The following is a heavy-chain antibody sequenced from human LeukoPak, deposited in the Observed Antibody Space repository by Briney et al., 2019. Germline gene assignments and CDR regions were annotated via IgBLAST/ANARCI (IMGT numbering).Heavy chain of an antibody. D-gene: IGHD2-21*02. Sequence: ASVKVSCKASGYTFTGYYMHWVRQAPGQXXXWMGWINPNSGGXNYAQKFQGRVTMTRDTSISTAYMELSRLRSDDTAVYYCARGDSPAYCGGDCSPTYDYFDYWGQGTLVTVSS. J-gene: IGHJ4*02. CDR3: ARGDSPAYCGGDCSPTYDYFDY. CDR2: INPNSGGX. CDR1: GYTFTGYY. V-gene: IGHV1-2*02.